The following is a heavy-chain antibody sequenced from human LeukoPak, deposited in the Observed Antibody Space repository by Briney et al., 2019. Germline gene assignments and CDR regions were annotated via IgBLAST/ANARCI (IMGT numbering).Heavy chain of an antibody. CDR3: ARILSSSWYEYFHH. Sequence: SVKVPCKASGGTFSNYAISWVRQAPGQGLEWMGAIIPIFGTANYAQKFQGRVTITADESTSTAYMELSSLRSEDTAVYYCARILSSSWYEYFHHWGQGTLVTVSS. CDR2: IIPIFGTA. CDR1: GGTFSNYA. V-gene: IGHV1-69*13. J-gene: IGHJ1*01. D-gene: IGHD6-19*01.